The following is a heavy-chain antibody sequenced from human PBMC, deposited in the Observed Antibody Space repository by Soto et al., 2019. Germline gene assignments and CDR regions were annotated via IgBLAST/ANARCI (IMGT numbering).Heavy chain of an antibody. J-gene: IGHJ3*02. Sequence: GGSLRLSCAASGFTFSSYSMNWVRQAPGKGLEWVSYISSSSSTIYYADSVKGRFTISRDNAKNSLYLQMNSLRAEDTAVYYCARRCSSTSSSPTHRDAFDIWGQGTMVTVSS. D-gene: IGHD2-2*01. CDR2: ISSSSSTI. CDR1: GFTFSSYS. CDR3: ARRCSSTSSSPTHRDAFDI. V-gene: IGHV3-48*01.